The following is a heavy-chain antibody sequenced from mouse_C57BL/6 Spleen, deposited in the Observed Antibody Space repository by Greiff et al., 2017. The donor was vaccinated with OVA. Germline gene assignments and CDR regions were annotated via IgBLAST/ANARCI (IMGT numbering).Heavy chain of an antibody. Sequence: EVQLVESGGDLVKPGGSLKLSCAASGFTFSSYGMSWVRQTPDKRLEWVATISSGGSYTYYPDSVKGRFTISIDHAKNTLYLQMSSLKSEDTAMYYCARLWDYGAFDYWGQGTTLTVSS. CDR2: ISSGGSYT. D-gene: IGHD2-4*01. J-gene: IGHJ2*01. V-gene: IGHV5-6*01. CDR1: GFTFSSYG. CDR3: ARLWDYGAFDY.